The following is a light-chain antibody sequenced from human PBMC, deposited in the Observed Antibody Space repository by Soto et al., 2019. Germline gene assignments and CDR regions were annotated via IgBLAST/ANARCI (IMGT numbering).Light chain of an antibody. V-gene: IGKV3-20*01. CDR2: GAS. CDR3: QKYNSAPRT. Sequence: EIVLTQSPGTLSLSPGERATLSCRASQSVSSSYLAWYQQKPGQAPRLLIYGASSRATGIPDRFGGSGSGTDFTLTISSLQPEDVATYYCQKYNSAPRTFGQGTKVDI. CDR1: QSVSSSY. J-gene: IGKJ1*01.